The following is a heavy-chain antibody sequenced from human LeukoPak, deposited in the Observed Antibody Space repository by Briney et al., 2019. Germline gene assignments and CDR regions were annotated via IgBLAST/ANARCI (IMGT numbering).Heavy chain of an antibody. V-gene: IGHV4-34*01. CDR3: ARGSIRGSGWTRVLYYFDY. CDR1: GGSFSGYY. CDR2: INHSGST. Sequence: SETLSLTCAVYGGSFSGYYWSWIRQPPGKGLEWIGEINHSGSTNYNPSLKSRVTISVDTSKNQFSLKLSSVTAADTAVYYCARGSIRGSGWTRVLYYFDYWGQGTLVTVSS. J-gene: IGHJ4*02. D-gene: IGHD6-19*01.